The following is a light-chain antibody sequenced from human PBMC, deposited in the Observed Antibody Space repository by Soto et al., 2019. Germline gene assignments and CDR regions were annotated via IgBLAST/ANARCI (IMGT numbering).Light chain of an antibody. CDR2: DAS. Sequence: EIVLTQSPATLSLSPGERATLSCRASQSVSRYLAWFQQKPGQAPRLLIYDASNRATGIPARFSGSGSGTDFTLTISSLQSEDFAVYYCQQYNDWPPWYSFGQGTKLEIK. V-gene: IGKV3-11*01. J-gene: IGKJ2*03. CDR3: QQYNDWPPWYS. CDR1: QSVSRY.